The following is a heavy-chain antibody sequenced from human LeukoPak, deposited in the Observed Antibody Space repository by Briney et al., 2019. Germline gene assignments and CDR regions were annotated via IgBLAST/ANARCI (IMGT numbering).Heavy chain of an antibody. CDR1: GGSVSSGSYY. D-gene: IGHD6-6*01. J-gene: IGHJ1*01. Sequence: TTSETLSLTCTVSGGSVSSGSYYWSWIRQPPGKGLEWIGYIYYSGSTNYNPSLKSRVTISVDTSKNQFSLKLSSVTAADTAVYYCARGGAARLHFQNWGQGTLVTVSS. CDR2: IYYSGST. V-gene: IGHV4-61*01. CDR3: ARGGAARLHFQN.